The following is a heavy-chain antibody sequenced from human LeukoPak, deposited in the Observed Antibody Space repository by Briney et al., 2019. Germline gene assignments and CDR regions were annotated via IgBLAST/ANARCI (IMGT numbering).Heavy chain of an antibody. Sequence: PGGSLRLSCAASGFMFSTYEMNWVRQAPGKGLEWVSYISSSGSTIYYADSVKGRFTISRDNAKNSLYLQMNSLRAEDTAVYYCARDLRGYFDWLPLDYWGQGTLVTVSS. CDR3: ARDLRGYFDWLPLDY. J-gene: IGHJ4*02. V-gene: IGHV3-48*03. CDR2: ISSSGSTI. D-gene: IGHD3-9*01. CDR1: GFMFSTYE.